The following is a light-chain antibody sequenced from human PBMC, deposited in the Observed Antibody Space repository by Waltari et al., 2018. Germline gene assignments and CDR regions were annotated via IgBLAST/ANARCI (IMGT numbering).Light chain of an antibody. CDR3: SSRNGRASQVV. CDR1: SLRTSY. CDR2: GKE. V-gene: IGLV3-19*01. J-gene: IGLJ2*01. Sequence: SSGLTPDPAVSVALGQTIRITCRGTSLRTSYASWYQVKTGQAPVLVMFGKEKRPSGVPDRISGESSETTSSLIITGAQAEDEADYYCSSRNGRASQVVFAGGTKVTVL.